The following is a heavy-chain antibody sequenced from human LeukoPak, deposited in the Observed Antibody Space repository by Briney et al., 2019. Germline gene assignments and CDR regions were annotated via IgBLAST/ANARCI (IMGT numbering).Heavy chain of an antibody. D-gene: IGHD3-3*01. CDR3: AKFYTIFGVVIGTQETDY. CDR1: GFTFSSYA. Sequence: GGSLRLSCAASGFTFSSYAMSWVRQAPGKGLEWVSAISGSGGSTYYADSVKGRFTISRDNSKNTLYLQMNSLRAEDTAVYYCAKFYTIFGVVIGTQETDYWGQGTLVTVSS. CDR2: ISGSGGST. J-gene: IGHJ4*02. V-gene: IGHV3-23*01.